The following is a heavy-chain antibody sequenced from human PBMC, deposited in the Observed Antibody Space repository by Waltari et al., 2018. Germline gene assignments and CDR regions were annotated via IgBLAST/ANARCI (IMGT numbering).Heavy chain of an antibody. CDR2: LYYGCS. Sequence: QLQLQESGPGLVKPSETLSLSCTVAGASISSKSYYWGWVRQPPGKGLEWIGRLYYGCSNYNPALQSRVTISADTSKNRLSLKLTSVTATDTAVYYCARRPYDILTGGFDSWGQGTLVTVSS. V-gene: IGHV4-39*02. CDR3: ARRPYDILTGGFDS. D-gene: IGHD3-9*01. J-gene: IGHJ4*02. CDR1: GASISSKSYY.